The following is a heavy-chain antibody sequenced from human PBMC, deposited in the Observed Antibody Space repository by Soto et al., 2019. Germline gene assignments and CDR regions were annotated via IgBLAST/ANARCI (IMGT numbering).Heavy chain of an antibody. D-gene: IGHD3-3*01. J-gene: IGHJ5*02. V-gene: IGHV1-18*01. CDR1: GYTFTSYG. CDR3: ARDFGVVAREVNWSDP. Sequence: QVQLVQSGAEVKKPGASVKVSCKASGYTFTSYGISWVRQAPGQGLEWMGWISAYNGNTNYAQKLQGRVTVTTDTSTSTADMELRSLRSDDTAVYYCARDFGVVAREVNWSDPWGQGTLVTVSS. CDR2: ISAYNGNT.